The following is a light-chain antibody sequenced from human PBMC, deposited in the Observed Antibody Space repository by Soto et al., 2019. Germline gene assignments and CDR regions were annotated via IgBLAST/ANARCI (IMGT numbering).Light chain of an antibody. V-gene: IGKV1-9*01. CDR3: QQLSRYPLT. Sequence: IQLTQSPSVLSASVGDTVTITCRASQALSNYLAWYQQKPGKAPDLLIYSASTLQSGVPSRFSGSGSETEFSLTIRALQPEDFATYYCQQLSRYPLTFGGGTKLDIK. J-gene: IGKJ4*01. CDR2: SAS. CDR1: QALSNY.